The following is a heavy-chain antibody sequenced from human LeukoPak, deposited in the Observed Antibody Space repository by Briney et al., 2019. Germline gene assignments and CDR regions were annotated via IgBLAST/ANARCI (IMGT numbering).Heavy chain of an antibody. CDR2: IWYDGSNK. Sequence: GGSLRLSCAASGFTFSSYGMHWVRQAPGKGLEWVAVIWYDGSNKYYADSVKGRFTISRDNSKNTLYLQMNSLRTEDTAVYYWARNPGRFQLVGGGINLRNDGGGKGTTVTVSS. CDR3: ARNPGRFQLVGGGINLRNDG. D-gene: IGHD6-13*01. V-gene: IGHV3-33*01. J-gene: IGHJ6*04. CDR1: GFTFSSYG.